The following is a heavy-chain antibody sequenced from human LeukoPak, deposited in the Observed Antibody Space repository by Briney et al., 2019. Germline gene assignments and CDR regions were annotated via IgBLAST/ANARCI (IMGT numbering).Heavy chain of an antibody. D-gene: IGHD6-19*01. CDR2: INPSDGGT. J-gene: IGHJ5*02. V-gene: IGHV1-46*01. Sequence: GASVKVSCKTSGYTFTTYYMHWVRQAPGQGLEWVGVINPSDGGTYSAQKFQGRVTMTTDMSTSTVYMELSSLRSEDTAMYYCARVHSSGWYVSVNSDNWFDPWGQGTLVTVSS. CDR3: ARVHSSGWYVSVNSDNWFDP. CDR1: GYTFTTYY.